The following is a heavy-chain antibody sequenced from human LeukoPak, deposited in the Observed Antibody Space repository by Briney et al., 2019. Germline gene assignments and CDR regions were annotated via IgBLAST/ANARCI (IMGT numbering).Heavy chain of an antibody. V-gene: IGHV3-66*01. D-gene: IGHD1-1*01. J-gene: IGHJ4*02. CDR1: GFTASSNY. CDR3: VRGGYGDNWNDAYYFDY. Sequence: GGSLRLSCAASGFTASSNYMSWVRQAPGKGLEWVSVIYSGGSTYYADSVKGRFTISRDNSKNTLYLQMNSLRAEDTAVYYCVRGGYGDNWNDAYYFDYWGQGTLVTVSS. CDR2: IYSGGST.